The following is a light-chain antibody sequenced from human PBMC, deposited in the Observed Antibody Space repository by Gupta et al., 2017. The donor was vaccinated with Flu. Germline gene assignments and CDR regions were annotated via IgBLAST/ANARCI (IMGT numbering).Light chain of an antibody. CDR2: DAS. V-gene: IGKV3-11*01. CDR1: QSVSSY. J-gene: IGKJ4*01. Sequence: EIVLTQSPATLSLSPGERATLSCRASQSVSSYLAWYQQKPGQAPRLLIYDASNRATGIPARFSGSGSGTDFTLTISSLEPEDFAIYYCQQRGNWFLTFGGGTKVEIK. CDR3: QQRGNWFLT.